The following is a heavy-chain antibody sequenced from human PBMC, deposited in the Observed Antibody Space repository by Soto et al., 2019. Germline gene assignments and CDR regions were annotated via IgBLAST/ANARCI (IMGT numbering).Heavy chain of an antibody. J-gene: IGHJ6*02. CDR1: GYTFTGYY. D-gene: IGHD6-13*01. CDR3: ARDLSSPSPKNYYYYGMDV. Sequence: ASVKVSCKASGYTFTGYYMHWVRQAPGQGLEWMGWINPNSGGTNYAQKFQGWVTMTRDTSISTAYMELSRLRSDDTAVYYCARDLSSPSPKNYYYYGMDVWGQGTTVTVSS. V-gene: IGHV1-2*04. CDR2: INPNSGGT.